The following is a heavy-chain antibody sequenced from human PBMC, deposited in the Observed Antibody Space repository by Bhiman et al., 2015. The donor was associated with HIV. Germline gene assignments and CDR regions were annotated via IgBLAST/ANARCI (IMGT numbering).Heavy chain of an antibody. D-gene: IGHD6-13*01. CDR2: ISSSSSTI. CDR3: ASKMRSSSWYGGAFDI. J-gene: IGHJ3*02. CDR1: GFTFSSYS. Sequence: EVQLVESGGGLVQPGGSLRLSCAASGFTFSSYSMNWVRQAPGKGLEWVSYISSSSSTIYYADSVKGRFTISRDNAKNSLYLQMNSLRAEDTAVYYCASKMRSSSWYGGAFDIWGQGTMVTVSS. V-gene: IGHV3-48*01.